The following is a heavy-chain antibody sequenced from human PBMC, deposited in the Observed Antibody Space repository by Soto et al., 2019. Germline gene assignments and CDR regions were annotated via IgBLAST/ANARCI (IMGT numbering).Heavy chain of an antibody. CDR3: ARDRGATAFDY. CDR1: GYTFTSYA. J-gene: IGHJ4*02. V-gene: IGHV1-3*01. D-gene: IGHD1-26*01. Sequence: GASVKVSCKASGYTFTSYAMHWVRQAPGQRLEWMGWINAGNGNTKYSQNFQGRVTITRDTSASTAYMELSSLRPEDTAVYYCARDRGATAFDYWGQGTLVTVSS. CDR2: INAGNGNT.